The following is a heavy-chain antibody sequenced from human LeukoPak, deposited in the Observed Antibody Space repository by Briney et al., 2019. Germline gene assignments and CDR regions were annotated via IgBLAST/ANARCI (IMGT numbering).Heavy chain of an antibody. D-gene: IGHD2-21*02. V-gene: IGHV3-53*01. Sequence: PGGSLRLSCAASGFTVSKNYMTWVRQAPGKGLEWVSVIYGGGSTYYADSVKDRFTISRDNSKNTLFLQMNSLRAEDTAIYYCAGLPVVTAVTGAFHIWGQGTMVTVSS. CDR3: AGLPVVTAVTGAFHI. CDR2: IYGGGST. J-gene: IGHJ3*02. CDR1: GFTVSKNY.